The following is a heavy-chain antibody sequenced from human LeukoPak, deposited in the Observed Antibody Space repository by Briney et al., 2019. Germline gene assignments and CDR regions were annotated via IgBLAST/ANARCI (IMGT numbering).Heavy chain of an antibody. CDR3: AKDRVRGGLNWSDP. J-gene: IGHJ5*02. V-gene: IGHV3-30*04. D-gene: IGHD3-10*01. CDR1: GFSFSDSV. CDR2: ISHDVKTT. Sequence: GGSLRLSCVASGFSFSDSVIHWVRQAPGKGLEWVAVISHDVKTTYYADSAKGRFTISRDNSKNTLYLQMNSLRAEDTAVYYCAKDRVRGGLNWSDPWGQGTLVTVSS.